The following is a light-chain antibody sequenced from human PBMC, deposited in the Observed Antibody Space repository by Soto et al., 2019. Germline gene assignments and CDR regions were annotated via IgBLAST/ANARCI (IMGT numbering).Light chain of an antibody. V-gene: IGKV1-16*02. Sequence: DIQMTQSPSALSASVGDRVTITCRASQDIKNYLAWFQQKPGKGPKSLIYAASTLQTGVPSKFSGSGSGTDFTLTINSLQPEDFATYYCQQYHSYPPSFGQGTKVDI. J-gene: IGKJ1*01. CDR2: AAS. CDR3: QQYHSYPPS. CDR1: QDIKNY.